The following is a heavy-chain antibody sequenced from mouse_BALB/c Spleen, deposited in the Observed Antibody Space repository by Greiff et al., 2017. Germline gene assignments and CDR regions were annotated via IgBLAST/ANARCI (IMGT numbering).Heavy chain of an antibody. J-gene: IGHJ3*01. Sequence: DVKLVESGGGLVKPGGSLKLSCAASGFAFSSYDMSWVRQTPEKRLEWVAYISSGGGSTYYPGTVKGRFTISRDNAKNTLYLQMSSLKSEDTAMYYCARDGSSWGFAYWGQGTLVTVSA. CDR2: ISSGGGST. CDR1: GFAFSSYD. CDR3: ARDGSSWGFAY. D-gene: IGHD1-1*01. V-gene: IGHV5-12-1*01.